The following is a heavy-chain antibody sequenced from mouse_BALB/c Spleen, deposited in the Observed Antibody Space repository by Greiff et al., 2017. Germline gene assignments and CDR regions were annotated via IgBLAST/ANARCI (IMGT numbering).Heavy chain of an antibody. CDR3: ARDGNYGYAMDY. J-gene: IGHJ4*01. Sequence: VQLQQPGAELVKPGASVKLSCKASGYTFTSYWMHWVKQRPGQGLEWIGEINPSNGRTNYNEKFKSKATLTVDKSSSTAYMQLSSLTSEDSAVYYCARDGNYGYAMDYWGQGTSVTVSS. D-gene: IGHD2-1*01. CDR2: INPSNGRT. V-gene: IGHV1S81*02. CDR1: GYTFTSYW.